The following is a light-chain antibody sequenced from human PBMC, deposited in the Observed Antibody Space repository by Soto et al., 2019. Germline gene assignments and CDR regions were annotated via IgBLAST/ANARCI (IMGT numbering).Light chain of an antibody. CDR1: QSVSNNY. V-gene: IGKV3-20*01. Sequence: EIVLTQSPGTLSLSPGERATLSCRASQSVSNNYLAWYHQKPGQAPRLLVYGASNRATGIPDRFSVSGYVTDFTLTISRLEPEDCAVYYCQQYGSSETFGQGTKVEIK. CDR3: QQYGSSET. J-gene: IGKJ1*01. CDR2: GAS.